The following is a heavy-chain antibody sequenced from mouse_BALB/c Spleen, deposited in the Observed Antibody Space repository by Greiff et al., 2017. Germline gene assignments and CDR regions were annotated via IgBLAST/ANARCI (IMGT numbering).Heavy chain of an antibody. CDR2: IWAGGST. J-gene: IGHJ3*01. Sequence: VKLMESGPGLVAPSQSLSITCTVSGFSLTSYGVHWVRQPPGKGLEWLGVIWAGGSTNYNSALMSRLSISKDNSKSQVFLKMNSLQTDDTAMYYCARDQGGVRPWFAYWGQGTLVTVSA. CDR3: ARDQGGVRPWFAY. D-gene: IGHD1-2*01. V-gene: IGHV2-9*02. CDR1: GFSLTSYG.